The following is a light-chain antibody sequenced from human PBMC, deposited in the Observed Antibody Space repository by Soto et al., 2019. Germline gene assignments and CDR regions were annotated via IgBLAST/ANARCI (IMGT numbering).Light chain of an antibody. CDR3: ATWNDGVFV. V-gene: IGLV1-44*01. J-gene: IGLJ1*01. CDR2: GNT. CDR1: TSNIGRST. Sequence: QSVLTQPPSASGTPGQRVTISCSGSTSNIGRSTVSWHQQFPGAAPKLLIYGNTQRPLGVPVRFSGSKSDTSASLAISGLQSEDEADYYCATWNDGVFVFGIGTKVTVL.